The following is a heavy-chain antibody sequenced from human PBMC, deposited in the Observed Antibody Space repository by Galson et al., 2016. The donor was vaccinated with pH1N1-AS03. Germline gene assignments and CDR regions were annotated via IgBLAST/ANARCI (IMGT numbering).Heavy chain of an antibody. CDR3: ARFDPFISEGINTYYYGLDV. Sequence: QSGAEVKKPGQSLRISCKGSGYRFASYWITWVRQVPGKGLEWMGNFDPNDSNTMYRPSLQGPVTFSSDRSINTAYLEWNTLRASDTALYYCARFDPFISEGINTYYYGLDVWGQGTTVTVS. CDR1: GYRFASYW. D-gene: IGHD2/OR15-2a*01. V-gene: IGHV5-10-1*01. CDR2: FDPNDSNT. J-gene: IGHJ6*02.